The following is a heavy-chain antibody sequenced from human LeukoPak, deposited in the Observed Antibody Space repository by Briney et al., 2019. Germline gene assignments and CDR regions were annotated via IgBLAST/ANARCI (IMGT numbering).Heavy chain of an antibody. CDR1: GGTFSSYA. V-gene: IGHV1-69*13. CDR3: ARGSGGSQRGDSDFDY. D-gene: IGHD4-23*01. Sequence: GASVKVSCKASGGTFSSYAISWVRQAPGQGLEWMGGIIPIFGTANYAQKFQGRVTITADESTSTAYMELSSLRSEDTAVYYCARGSGGSQRGDSDFDYWGQGTLVTVSS. J-gene: IGHJ4*02. CDR2: IIPIFGTA.